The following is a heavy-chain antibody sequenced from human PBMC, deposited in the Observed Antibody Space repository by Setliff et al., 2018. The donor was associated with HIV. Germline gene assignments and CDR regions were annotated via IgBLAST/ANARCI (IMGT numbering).Heavy chain of an antibody. D-gene: IGHD3-10*01. J-gene: IGHJ6*02. CDR3: VREGGRITMVRGVPSGGLDV. V-gene: IGHV4-61*02. CDR1: GGSISSGTYY. Sequence: SETLSLTCTVSGGSISSGTYYWSWIRQPAEKGLEWIGRIYAGGSTNYNPSLRSRVAISVDTSKNHFSLNLSSVTAADTAVYYCVREGGRITMVRGVPSGGLDVWGQGTTVTVS. CDR2: IYAGGST.